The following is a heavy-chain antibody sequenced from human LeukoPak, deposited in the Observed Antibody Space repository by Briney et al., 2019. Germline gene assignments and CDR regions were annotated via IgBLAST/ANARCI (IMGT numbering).Heavy chain of an antibody. D-gene: IGHD3-16*01. V-gene: IGHV3-13*01. Sequence: GGSLRLSCAASGFTFSSYDMHWVHQATGKGLEWVSAIGTAGDTYYPGSVKGRFTISRENAKNSLYLQMNSLRAGDTAVYYCARAWGPGGAAPLRYFDLWGRGTLVTVSS. CDR3: ARAWGPGGAAPLRYFDL. CDR2: IGTAGDT. CDR1: GFTFSSYD. J-gene: IGHJ2*01.